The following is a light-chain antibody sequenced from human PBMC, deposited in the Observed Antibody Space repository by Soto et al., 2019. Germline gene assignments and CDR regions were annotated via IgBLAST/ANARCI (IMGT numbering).Light chain of an antibody. V-gene: IGKV3-15*01. Sequence: EIVMTQSPATLSVSPGGIATLSCRASQSVTLDLAWYQQRPGQAPRLLIYAASTRATGVPARFSGSGSGTEFTLTISSLESEEFAVYYCQQYNHLESFGGGTKVEIK. J-gene: IGKJ4*01. CDR3: QQYNHLES. CDR1: QSVTLD. CDR2: AAS.